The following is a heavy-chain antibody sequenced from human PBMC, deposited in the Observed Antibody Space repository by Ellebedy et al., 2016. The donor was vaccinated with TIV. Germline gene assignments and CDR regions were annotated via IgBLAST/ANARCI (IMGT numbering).Heavy chain of an antibody. V-gene: IGHV3-73*01. J-gene: IGHJ4*02. CDR2: IRSKANSYAT. CDR1: GFTFSGSA. D-gene: IGHD3-22*01. Sequence: GESLKISXAASGFTFSGSAMHWVRQASGKGLEWVGRIRSKANSYATAYAASVKGRFTISRDDSKNTAYLQMNSLKTEDTAVYYCTRHLDYDSSTPPFDYWGQGTLVTVSS. CDR3: TRHLDYDSSTPPFDY.